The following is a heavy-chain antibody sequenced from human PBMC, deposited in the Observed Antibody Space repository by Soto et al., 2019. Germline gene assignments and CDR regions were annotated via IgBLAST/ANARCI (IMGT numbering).Heavy chain of an antibody. Sequence: QVQLQESGPGLVKPSQTLSLTCTVSGGSISSGGYYWSWIRQHPGKGLEWIGYIYYSGSTYYNPSLKSRVTISVDTPKNQFSLKLSSVTAADTAVYYCAREILTYCSGGSCYSDWYFDLWGRGTLVTVSS. CDR1: GGSISSGGYY. CDR3: AREILTYCSGGSCYSDWYFDL. V-gene: IGHV4-31*03. CDR2: IYYSGST. J-gene: IGHJ2*01. D-gene: IGHD2-15*01.